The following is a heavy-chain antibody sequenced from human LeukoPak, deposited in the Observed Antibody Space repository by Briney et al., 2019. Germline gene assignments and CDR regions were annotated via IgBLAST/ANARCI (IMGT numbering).Heavy chain of an antibody. Sequence: GSLRLSCAASGFTVSTNYISWVRQAPGKGLEWVSVIYSAGSTYYADSVKRRFTIPRDNSKNTVYLQMNSLRPDDTAVYYCAREGGSGSYGYDYWGQGTLVTVSS. V-gene: IGHV3-66*02. J-gene: IGHJ4*02. D-gene: IGHD3-10*01. CDR1: GFTVSTNY. CDR3: AREGGSGSYGYDY. CDR2: IYSAGST.